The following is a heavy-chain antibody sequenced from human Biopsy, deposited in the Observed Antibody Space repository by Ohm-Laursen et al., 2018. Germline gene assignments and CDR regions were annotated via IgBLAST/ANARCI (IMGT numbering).Heavy chain of an antibody. CDR2: IYWDETE. CDR1: GFSLYNTGVG. V-gene: IGHV2-5*02. Sequence: TQTLTLTCTFSGFSLYNTGVGVGWIRQPPGKALEWLALIYWDETERYSPSLQSRLTITEDTSKNQVVLKMTNMEPEDTATYYCVHRQGVCFGEFRHNYYGLDVWGQGTTVTVSS. J-gene: IGHJ6*02. CDR3: VHRQGVCFGEFRHNYYGLDV. D-gene: IGHD3-10*01.